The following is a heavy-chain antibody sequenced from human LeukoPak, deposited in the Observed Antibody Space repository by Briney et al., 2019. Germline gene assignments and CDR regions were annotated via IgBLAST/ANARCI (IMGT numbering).Heavy chain of an antibody. CDR3: ARDKFRGLKYSSSGDFDY. J-gene: IGHJ4*02. Sequence: PGGSLRLSCAASGFTFNTYTMNWVRQAPGKGLEWVSSISSGTSYIYYADSVKGRFTISRDNAKNSLYLQMNSLRAEDTAVYYCARDKFRGLKYSSSGDFDYWGQGTLSPSPQ. CDR1: GFTFNTYT. CDR2: ISSGTSYI. V-gene: IGHV3-21*01. D-gene: IGHD6-6*01.